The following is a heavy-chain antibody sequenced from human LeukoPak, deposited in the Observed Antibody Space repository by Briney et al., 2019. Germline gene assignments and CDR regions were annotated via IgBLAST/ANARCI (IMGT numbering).Heavy chain of an antibody. CDR3: AKGVRIAAAGLFDY. J-gene: IGHJ4*02. V-gene: IGHV3-74*01. CDR2: IASDGSST. CDR1: GFTFSSYW. D-gene: IGHD6-13*01. Sequence: PGGSLRLSCAASGFTFSSYWMNWVRQAPGKGLVWVSRIASDGSSTTYADSVKGRFSISRDNAKNTLYLQMNSLRAEDTAVYYCAKGVRIAAAGLFDYWGQGTLVTVSS.